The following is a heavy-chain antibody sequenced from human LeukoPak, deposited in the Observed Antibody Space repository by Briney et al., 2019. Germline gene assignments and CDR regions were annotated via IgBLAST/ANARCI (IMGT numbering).Heavy chain of an antibody. D-gene: IGHD4-23*01. Sequence: SQTLSLTCTVSGGSISSGDYYWSWIRQPPGKGLEWIGYIYYGGGTYYNPSLKSRVTISVDTSKNQFSLKLSSVTAADTAVYYCARDLLNEGNHLDYWGQGTLVTVSS. J-gene: IGHJ4*02. V-gene: IGHV4-30-4*01. CDR2: IYYGGGT. CDR3: ARDLLNEGNHLDY. CDR1: GGSISSGDYY.